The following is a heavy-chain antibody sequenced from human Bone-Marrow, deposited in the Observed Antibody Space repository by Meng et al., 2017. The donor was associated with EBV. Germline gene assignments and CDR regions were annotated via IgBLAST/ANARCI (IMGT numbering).Heavy chain of an antibody. Sequence: QLQLVLSGAEGKKPGSSGMGSWKTSGGTFRGDAISWVRHAPGQGLVWMGGLIPMTGVAHYAQKFQDRVSIIADESTSTHYLELSSLRSEDTAIYFCASESGRGFTPDYWGQGTLVTVSS. V-gene: IGHV1-69*01. CDR1: GGTFRGDA. D-gene: IGHD3-10*01. J-gene: IGHJ4*02. CDR3: ASESGRGFTPDY. CDR2: LIPMTGVA.